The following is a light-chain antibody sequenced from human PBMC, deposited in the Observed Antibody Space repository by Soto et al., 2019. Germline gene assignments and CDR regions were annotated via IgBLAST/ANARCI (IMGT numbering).Light chain of an antibody. CDR3: MQSTQLPPT. J-gene: IGKJ5*01. Sequence: DVVMTQTPLSLSVAPGQPASISCKSSQSLLHITGETFLFWYLQKPGQSPQLLIYEVSTRVSGVPDRFSGSGSGIDFTLEISRVETDDVGIYYCMQSTQLPPTFGHGTRLGIE. CDR1: QSLLHITGETF. CDR2: EVS. V-gene: IGKV2D-29*02.